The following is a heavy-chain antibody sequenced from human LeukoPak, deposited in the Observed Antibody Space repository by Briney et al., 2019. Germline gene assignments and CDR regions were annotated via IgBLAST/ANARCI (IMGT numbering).Heavy chain of an antibody. Sequence: GGSLRLPCAASGFTVSSNYMSWVRQAPGKGLEWVSVIYSGGRTYYADSVKGRFTISRDNSKNTLYLQMNSLRAEDTAVYYCASSVGASTGSLDYWGQGTLVTVSS. CDR3: ASSVGASTGSLDY. CDR2: IYSGGRT. CDR1: GFTVSSNY. D-gene: IGHD1-26*01. J-gene: IGHJ4*02. V-gene: IGHV3-53*01.